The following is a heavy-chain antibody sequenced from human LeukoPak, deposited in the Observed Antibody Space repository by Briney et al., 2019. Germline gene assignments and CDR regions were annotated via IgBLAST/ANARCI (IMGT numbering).Heavy chain of an antibody. Sequence: PGGSLRLSCAASGFTFINAWMNWVRQAPGKGLEWVGRIKSKTDGGTTDYAAPAKGRFTISRDDSTNTLFLQMNSLKTEDTALYYCTRIIKSGSFDYWGQGTLVTVSS. D-gene: IGHD1-26*01. J-gene: IGHJ4*02. CDR1: GFTFINAW. V-gene: IGHV3-15*01. CDR3: TRIIKSGSFDY. CDR2: IKSKTDGGTT.